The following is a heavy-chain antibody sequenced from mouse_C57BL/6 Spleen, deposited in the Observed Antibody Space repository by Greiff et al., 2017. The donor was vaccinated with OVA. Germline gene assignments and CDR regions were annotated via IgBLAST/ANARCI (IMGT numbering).Heavy chain of an antibody. CDR2: IHPNSGST. CDR3: ARQGQGRGDY. CDR1: GYTFTSYW. D-gene: IGHD3-3*01. V-gene: IGHV1-64*01. Sequence: QVQLQQPGAELVKPGASVKLSCKASGYTFTSYWMHWVKQRPGQGLEWIGMIHPNSGSTNYNEKFKSKATLTVDKSSSTAYMQRSSLTSEDAAVYYCARQGQGRGDYWGQGTTLTVSS. J-gene: IGHJ2*01.